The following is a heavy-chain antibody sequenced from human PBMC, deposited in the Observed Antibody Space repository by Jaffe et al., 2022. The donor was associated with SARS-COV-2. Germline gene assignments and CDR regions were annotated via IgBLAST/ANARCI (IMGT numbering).Heavy chain of an antibody. CDR3: TTIYSYGWSGNDY. Sequence: EVQLVESGGGLVKPGGSLTISCAAAGFAFTEARMSWVRQAPGKGLEWVGHIKPNGDGGTTAYATAVEDRFTISRDDSKNTLYLQMNSLKTEDSAVYYCTTIYSYGWSGNDYWGQGTLVTISS. J-gene: IGHJ4*02. V-gene: IGHV3-15*01. D-gene: IGHD3-10*01. CDR1: GFAFTEAR. CDR2: IKPNGDGGTT.